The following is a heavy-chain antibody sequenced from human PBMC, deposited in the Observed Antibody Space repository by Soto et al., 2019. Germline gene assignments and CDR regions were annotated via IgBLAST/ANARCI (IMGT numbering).Heavy chain of an antibody. CDR1: GFNFGTYA. CDR3: ARVTPGNNLYYFSGLDV. V-gene: IGHV3-30-3*01. CDR2: IAYDGINT. D-gene: IGHD1-1*01. Sequence: GGSLRLSCVDSGFNFGTYAIHWVRQAPGKGLQWVALIAYDGINTYYADSVKGRFTISRDNSKNTLHLQMNSLRPEDTGVYFCARVTPGNNLYYFSGLDVWGQGTSVTVSS. J-gene: IGHJ6*02.